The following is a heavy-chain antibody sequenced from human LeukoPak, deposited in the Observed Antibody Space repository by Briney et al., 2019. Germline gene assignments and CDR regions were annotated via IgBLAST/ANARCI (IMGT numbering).Heavy chain of an antibody. CDR3: ARDDWTTSGRLDP. Sequence: PGGSLRLSCAASGFTFDDYAMHWVRQAPGKGLEWVSGISWNSGSIGYADSVKGRFTISRDNSKNTLYLQMNSLRADDTAVYYCARDDWTTSGRLDPWGQGTLVTVSS. CDR2: ISWNSGSI. J-gene: IGHJ5*02. CDR1: GFTFDDYA. V-gene: IGHV3-9*01. D-gene: IGHD6-25*01.